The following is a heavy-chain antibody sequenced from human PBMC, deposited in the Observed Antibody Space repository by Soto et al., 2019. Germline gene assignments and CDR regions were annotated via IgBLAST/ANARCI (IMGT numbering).Heavy chain of an antibody. CDR2: IDWDENK. V-gene: IGHV2-70*01. J-gene: IGHJ6*02. CDR3: ARDLRLRFGPYNYNGMDV. CDR1: GFSLSTSGMC. D-gene: IGHD5-12*01. Sequence: GSGPTLVNPTQTLTLTCTFSGFSLSTSGMCVSWIRQPPGKALEWLGFIDWDENKYYNTSLRPRLTISKDTSKNQVVLTMTNMDPVDTATYYCARDLRLRFGPYNYNGMDVWGQGTTVTVSS.